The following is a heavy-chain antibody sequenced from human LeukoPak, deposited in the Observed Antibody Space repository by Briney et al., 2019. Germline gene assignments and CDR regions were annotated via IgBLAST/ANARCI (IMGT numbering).Heavy chain of an antibody. CDR2: RNEDGSGK. Sequence: GGSLRLSCAAPEFSFSNYWMIWVRQASGQGLEWVANRNEDGSGKDYVGSVEGRFTLSRDNAKNSLYLQMNNLRAEDTAVYYCATSTYSTSPSWGQGALVTVSS. J-gene: IGHJ5*02. D-gene: IGHD6-6*01. CDR1: EFSFSNYW. V-gene: IGHV3-7*01. CDR3: ATSTYSTSPS.